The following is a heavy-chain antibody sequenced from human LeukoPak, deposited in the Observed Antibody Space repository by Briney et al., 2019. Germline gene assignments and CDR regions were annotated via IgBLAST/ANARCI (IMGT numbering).Heavy chain of an antibody. J-gene: IGHJ4*02. CDR1: GGSFSSYT. Sequence: GASVKVSCKASGGSFSSYTISWVRQAPGQGLEWMGRIIPILGIANYAQKFRGRVTITADKSTSTAYMELSSLRSEDTAVYYCASNLLEWLSPESDDYWGQGTLVTVSS. D-gene: IGHD3-3*01. CDR2: IIPILGIA. CDR3: ASNLLEWLSPESDDY. V-gene: IGHV1-69*02.